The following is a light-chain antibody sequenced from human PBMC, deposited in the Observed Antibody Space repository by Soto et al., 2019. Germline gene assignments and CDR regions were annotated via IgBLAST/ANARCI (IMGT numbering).Light chain of an antibody. J-gene: IGLJ1*01. CDR2: DVT. V-gene: IGLV2-14*03. CDR1: SSDVGGYNY. CDR3: SPYTSSSTYV. Sequence: QSALTQPASVSGSPGQSITISCTGTSSDVGGYNYVSWYQQHPGKAPKLMIYDVTNRPSGVSNRFSGSKSGYTASLTISGLQAEDEADYYCSPYTSSSTYVFGTGTKVTVL.